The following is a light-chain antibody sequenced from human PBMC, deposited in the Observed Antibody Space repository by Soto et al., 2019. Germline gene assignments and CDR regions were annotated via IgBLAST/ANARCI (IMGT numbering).Light chain of an antibody. V-gene: IGKV1-12*02. Sequence: DIQMTQSPSSVSASVGDRVTITCRASQVIGSWLAWYQEKPGRAPKLLIYAASNLQSGVPSRFSGSGSGTDFTLTISSLQPEDFATYYCQQANSFPFLNLGGGTKVDIK. CDR3: QQANSFPFLN. CDR2: AAS. J-gene: IGKJ4*01. CDR1: QVIGSW.